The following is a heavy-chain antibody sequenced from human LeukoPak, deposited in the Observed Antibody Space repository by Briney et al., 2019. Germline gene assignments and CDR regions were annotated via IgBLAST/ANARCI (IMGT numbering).Heavy chain of an antibody. D-gene: IGHD1-26*01. CDR3: ARDLMGATHYFQH. CDR1: GFTFSSYW. Sequence: QPGGSLRLSCAASGFTFSSYWMSWVRQAPGKGLEWVANIEQDGSEKYYVDSVKGRFTISRDNAKNSLYLQMTSLRVEDTAVYYCARDLMGATHYFQHWGQGTLVTVSS. J-gene: IGHJ1*01. CDR2: IEQDGSEK. V-gene: IGHV3-7*01.